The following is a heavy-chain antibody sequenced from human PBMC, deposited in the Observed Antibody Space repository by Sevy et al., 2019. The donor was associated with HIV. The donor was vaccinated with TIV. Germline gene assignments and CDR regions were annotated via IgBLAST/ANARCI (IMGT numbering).Heavy chain of an antibody. CDR2: IVPVFGTS. CDR3: TSGADCSNGVCFPRGFDP. J-gene: IGHJ5*02. CDR1: GGTLTNYA. D-gene: IGHD2-8*01. V-gene: IGHV1-69*13. Sequence: ASVKVSCKASGGTLTNYAISWVRHAPGQGLEWMGEIVPVFGTSHHARSFQGRVTITADESTSTAYMELRSLRSEDTAVYYCTSGADCSNGVCFPRGFDPWGQGTLVTVSS.